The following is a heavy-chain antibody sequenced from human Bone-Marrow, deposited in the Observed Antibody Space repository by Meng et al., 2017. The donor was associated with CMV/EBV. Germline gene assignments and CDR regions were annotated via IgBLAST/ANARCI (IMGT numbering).Heavy chain of an antibody. D-gene: IGHD3-3*01. CDR3: AKVWAYYDFWSGLDV. V-gene: IGHV3-7*01. CDR2: IKQDGSEK. Sequence: ESLKISCAASGFTFSSYWMSWVRQAPGKGLEWVANIKQDGSEKYYVDSVKGRFTISRDNAKNSLYLQMNSLRAEDTAVYYCAKVWAYYDFWSGLDVWGQGTTVTVSS. J-gene: IGHJ6*01. CDR1: GFTFSSYW.